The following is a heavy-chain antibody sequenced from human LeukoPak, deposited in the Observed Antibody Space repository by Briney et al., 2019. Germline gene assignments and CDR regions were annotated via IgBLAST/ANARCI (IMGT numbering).Heavy chain of an antibody. Sequence: PGRSLRLSCAASGFTFSSYAMSWVRQAPGKGLEWVSAISGSGGSTCYADSVKGRFTISRDNSKNTLYLQMNSLRAEDTAVYYCAKAGYGSGSYYNNWFDPWGQGTLVTVSS. CDR2: ISGSGGST. J-gene: IGHJ5*02. D-gene: IGHD3-10*01. CDR1: GFTFSSYA. CDR3: AKAGYGSGSYYNNWFDP. V-gene: IGHV3-23*01.